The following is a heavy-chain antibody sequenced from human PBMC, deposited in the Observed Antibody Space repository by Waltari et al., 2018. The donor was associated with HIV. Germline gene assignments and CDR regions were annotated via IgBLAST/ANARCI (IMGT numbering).Heavy chain of an antibody. V-gene: IGHV4-59*08. Sequence: QVQLQESGPGLVKPSETLSLTCTVSGGSISSYYWSWIRQPPGKGLEWIGYIYYSGSTNYNPSLKSRVTISVDTSKNQFSLKLSSVTAADTAVYYCASQLNHIAAFDYWGQGTLVTVSS. D-gene: IGHD6-6*01. CDR3: ASQLNHIAAFDY. CDR1: GGSISSYY. J-gene: IGHJ4*02. CDR2: IYYSGST.